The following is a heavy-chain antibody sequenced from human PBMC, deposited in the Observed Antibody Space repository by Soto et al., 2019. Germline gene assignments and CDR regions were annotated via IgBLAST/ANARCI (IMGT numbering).Heavy chain of an antibody. V-gene: IGHV4-59*01. Sequence: SETLSLTCTVSGGSIDYYYWSWIRQPPGKGLEWIGYISDSGSTEYNPSLRSRVTISVDTSKNQFSLKLNSVTAADTAVYYCARDSTTWFPYYGIDVWGQGTTVT. CDR2: ISDSGST. D-gene: IGHD6-13*01. CDR3: ARDSTTWFPYYGIDV. CDR1: GGSIDYYY. J-gene: IGHJ6*02.